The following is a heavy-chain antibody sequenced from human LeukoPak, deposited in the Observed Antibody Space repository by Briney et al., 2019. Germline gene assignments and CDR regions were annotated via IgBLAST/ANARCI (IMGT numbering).Heavy chain of an antibody. J-gene: IGHJ4*02. CDR3: AKGPLRGTAAAIDY. V-gene: IGHV3-30*18. CDR2: ISYDGRNI. CDR1: GFTFSSYG. D-gene: IGHD2-2*01. Sequence: GSLLLSCAASGFTFSSYGMHWVRQAPGKGLEWVAVISYDGRNIHYPDSVKGRFTISRDISTDTLWLQMDSLRTEDTAVYYCAKGPLRGTAAAIDYWGQGTLVTVSS.